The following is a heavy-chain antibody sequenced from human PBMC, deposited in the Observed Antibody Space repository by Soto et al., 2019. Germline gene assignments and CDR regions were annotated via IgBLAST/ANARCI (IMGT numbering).Heavy chain of an antibody. V-gene: IGHV3-7*04. Sequence: GGSLRLSCAASGFTFSSYWMSWVRQAPGKGLEWVANIKQDGSEKYYVDSVKGRFTISRDNAKNSLYLQMNSLRAEDTAVYYCARGHSAYYYGMDVWGQGTTVTVSS. CDR1: GFTFSSYW. J-gene: IGHJ6*02. CDR2: IKQDGSEK. CDR3: ARGHSAYYYGMDV.